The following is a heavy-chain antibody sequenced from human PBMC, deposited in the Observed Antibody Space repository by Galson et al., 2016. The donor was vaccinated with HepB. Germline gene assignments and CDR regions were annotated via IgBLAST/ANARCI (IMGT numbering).Heavy chain of an antibody. V-gene: IGHV3-23*01. CDR2: VSGSGYNT. Sequence: SLRLSCAASGFTFNSYAMIWVRQDPGKGLDWVSAVSGSGYNTYYTDSVKGRFTVSRDNSQNTLYLQMNSLRVEDTAVYYCAKSSDSSGLRVRRDAFDIWGQGTMVTVSS. J-gene: IGHJ3*02. CDR1: GFTFNSYA. CDR3: AKSSDSSGLRVRRDAFDI. D-gene: IGHD3-22*01.